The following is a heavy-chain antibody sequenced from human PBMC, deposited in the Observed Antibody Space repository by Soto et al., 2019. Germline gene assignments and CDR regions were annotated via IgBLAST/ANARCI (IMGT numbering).Heavy chain of an antibody. CDR3: ARRTEDNWFDP. V-gene: IGHV4-39*01. D-gene: IGHD1-1*01. Sequence: QLQLQESGPGLVKPSETLSLTCTVSGGSISSSSYYWGWIRQPPGKGLEWIGSIYYSGSTYYNPSLKSRVTISVDTSKNQFSLKLSSVTAADTAVYYCARRTEDNWFDPWGQGTLVTVSS. J-gene: IGHJ5*02. CDR2: IYYSGST. CDR1: GGSISSSSYY.